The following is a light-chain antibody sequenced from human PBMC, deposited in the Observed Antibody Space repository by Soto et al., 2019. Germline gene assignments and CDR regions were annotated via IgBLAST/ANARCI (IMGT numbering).Light chain of an antibody. Sequence: IQMTQAPSTLSASVGDRVTITCRASHNIYRWLAWYQQKPGKATKLLIYDASTLQGGVPSRFGGSVSGTEFTLTITRLQPDDFATYYCQQYHSYSPHTFGQGTNLESK. CDR1: HNIYRW. J-gene: IGKJ2*01. V-gene: IGKV1-5*01. CDR2: DAS. CDR3: QQYHSYSPHT.